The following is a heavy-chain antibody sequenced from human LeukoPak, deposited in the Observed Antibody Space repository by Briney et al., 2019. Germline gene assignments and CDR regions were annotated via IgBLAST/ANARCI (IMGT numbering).Heavy chain of an antibody. CDR2: ISSSSSYI. V-gene: IGHV3-21*01. Sequence: PGGSLRLSCAASGFTFSSYSMNWVRQAPGKGLEWVSSISSSSSYIYYADSVKGRFTISRDNAKNSLYLQMNSLRAEDTAVYYCASRMVRGVITKTNWYFDLWGRGTLVTVSS. D-gene: IGHD3-10*01. J-gene: IGHJ2*01. CDR1: GFTFSSYS. CDR3: ASRMVRGVITKTNWYFDL.